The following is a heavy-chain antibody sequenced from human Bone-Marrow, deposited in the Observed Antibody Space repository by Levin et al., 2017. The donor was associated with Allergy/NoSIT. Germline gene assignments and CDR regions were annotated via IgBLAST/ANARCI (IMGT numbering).Heavy chain of an antibody. V-gene: IGHV3-23*01. J-gene: IGHJ4*02. Sequence: GGSLRLSCAASGFTFSDYAMNWVRQAPGKGLEWVLGISAGGGRTDFADSAKGRFIISRANSKNTLSLQMNSLRVEDTAVYYCAKDGAIWGPGTLVTVSS. CDR2: ISAGGGRT. D-gene: IGHD3-16*01. CDR3: AKDGAI. CDR1: GFTFSDYA.